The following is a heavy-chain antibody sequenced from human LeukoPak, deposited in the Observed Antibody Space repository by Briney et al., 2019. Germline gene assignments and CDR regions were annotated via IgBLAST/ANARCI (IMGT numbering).Heavy chain of an antibody. CDR2: ISYDGSNK. D-gene: IGHD3/OR15-3a*01. CDR3: AKEIWTRGDY. V-gene: IGHV3-30-3*01. J-gene: IGHJ4*02. Sequence: GGSLRLSCAASGFTFSSYAMHWVRQAPGKGLEWVAVISYDGSNKYYADSVKGRFTISRDNSKNTLYLQMNSLRAEDTAVYYCAKEIWTRGDYWGQGTLVTVSS. CDR1: GFTFSSYA.